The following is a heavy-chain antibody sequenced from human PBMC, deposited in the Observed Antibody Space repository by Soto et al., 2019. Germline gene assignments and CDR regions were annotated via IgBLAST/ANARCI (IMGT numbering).Heavy chain of an antibody. J-gene: IGHJ6*02. V-gene: IGHV4-34*01. CDR3: ARFIAVAGISSFGPGPKNNYYYYGMDV. CDR1: GGSFSGYY. Sequence: SETLSLTCAVYGGSFSGYYWSWIRQPPGKGLEWIGEINHSGSTNYNPSLKSRVTISVDTSKNQFSLKLSSVTAADTAVYYCARFIAVAGISSFGPGPKNNYYYYGMDVWGQGTTVTVSS. CDR2: INHSGST. D-gene: IGHD6-19*01.